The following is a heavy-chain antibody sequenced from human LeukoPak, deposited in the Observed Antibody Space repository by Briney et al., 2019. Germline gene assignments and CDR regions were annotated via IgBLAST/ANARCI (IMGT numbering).Heavy chain of an antibody. CDR1: GFTFSSYG. J-gene: IGHJ4*02. V-gene: IGHV3-48*02. D-gene: IGHD4-23*01. Sequence: PGGSLRLSCAASGFTFSSYGMNWVRQAPGKGLELVSYIGTSSSTIYYADSVKGRFTISRDNAKNSLYLQMNSLRDEDTAVYYCARHDYGGNSGDYWGQGTLVTVSS. CDR3: ARHDYGGNSGDY. CDR2: IGTSSSTI.